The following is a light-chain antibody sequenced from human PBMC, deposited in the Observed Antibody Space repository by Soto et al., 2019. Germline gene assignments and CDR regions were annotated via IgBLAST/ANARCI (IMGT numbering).Light chain of an antibody. CDR3: SSYTSTNSV. CDR2: DVS. CDR1: DSDIGAYNY. J-gene: IGLJ2*01. V-gene: IGLV2-14*01. Sequence: QSALTQPASVSGSPGQSITISCTGTDSDIGAYNYVSWYQQHPGKAPKLMIYDVSIRPSAVSNRFSGSKSGNTASLTISGLQPEDEADYFCSSYTSTNSVFGGGTKLTVL.